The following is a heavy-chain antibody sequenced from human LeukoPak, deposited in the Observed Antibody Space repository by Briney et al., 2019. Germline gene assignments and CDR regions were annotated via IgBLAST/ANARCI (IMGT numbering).Heavy chain of an antibody. Sequence: GASVKVSCKASGYTITDYFIHWVRQAPGQGLEWMGRINVNSGGTNTNYAQNFQGRVTMTRDTSISTAYMELSRLTSDDTAVYYCARDLSSTSNWELDYWGQGTLVTVSS. J-gene: IGHJ4*02. D-gene: IGHD1-26*01. V-gene: IGHV1-2*06. CDR1: GYTITDYF. CDR3: ARDLSSTSNWELDY. CDR2: INVNSGGTNT.